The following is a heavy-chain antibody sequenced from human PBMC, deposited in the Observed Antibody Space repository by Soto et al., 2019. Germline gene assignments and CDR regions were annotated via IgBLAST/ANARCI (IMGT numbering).Heavy chain of an antibody. J-gene: IGHJ3*02. V-gene: IGHV3-74*01. CDR2: INSDGSST. CDR1: GFTFSSYW. CDR3: ARALLHHISSSAFDI. D-gene: IGHD6-6*01. Sequence: GGSLRLSCAASGFTFSSYWMHWVRQAPGKGLVWVSRINSDGSSTSYADSVKGRFTISRDNAKNTLYLQMNSLRAEDTAVYYCARALLHHISSSAFDIWGQGTMVTVSS.